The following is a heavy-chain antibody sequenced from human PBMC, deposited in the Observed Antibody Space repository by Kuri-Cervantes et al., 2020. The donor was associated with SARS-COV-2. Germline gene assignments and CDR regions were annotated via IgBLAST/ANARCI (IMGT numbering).Heavy chain of an antibody. V-gene: IGHV3-30*01. CDR2: ISYDGSNK. CDR3: ARGGKYSSSGSDY. CDR1: GFTFSSYA. D-gene: IGHD6-6*01. J-gene: IGHJ4*02. Sequence: GESLKISCAASGFTFSSYAMHWVRQAPGKGLEWVAVISYDGSNKYYADSVKGRFTISRDNSKNTLYLQMNSLRAEDTAVYYCARGGKYSSSGSDYWGQGTLVTVSS.